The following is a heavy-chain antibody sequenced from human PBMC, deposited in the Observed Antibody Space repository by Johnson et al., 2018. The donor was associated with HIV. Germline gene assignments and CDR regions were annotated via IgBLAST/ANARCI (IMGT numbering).Heavy chain of an antibody. V-gene: IGHV3-66*01. CDR1: GITFSDYY. D-gene: IGHD2-21*02. Sequence: MMLVESGGGLVQPGGSLRLSCAASGITFSDYYMSWVRQAPGKGLEWVSVIYSGGSTYYADSVKGRFTISRDNSKNTLYLQMNSLRAEDTAVYYCARDHRAYCGGDCYSDAFDIWGQGTMVTVSS. CDR3: ARDHRAYCGGDCYSDAFDI. J-gene: IGHJ3*02. CDR2: IYSGGST.